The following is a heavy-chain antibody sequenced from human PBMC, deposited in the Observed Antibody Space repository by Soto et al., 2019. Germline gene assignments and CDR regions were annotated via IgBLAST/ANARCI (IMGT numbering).Heavy chain of an antibody. J-gene: IGHJ6*02. V-gene: IGHV1-18*01. CDR3: VMVDNYVTPTPQDV. CDR2: ISPYTGNT. CDR1: GYIFVNYG. D-gene: IGHD3-16*01. Sequence: QVQLVQSGDEVKKPGASVKVSCKASGYIFVNYGIAWVRQAPGQGLEWMGWISPYTGNTHSATKIQGRLTMTTDTTTSTAFMDLGSLTSDDTAVYYCVMVDNYVTPTPQDVWGQGTTVTVSS.